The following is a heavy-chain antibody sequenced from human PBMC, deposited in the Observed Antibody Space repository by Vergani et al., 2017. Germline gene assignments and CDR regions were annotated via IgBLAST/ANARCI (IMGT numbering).Heavy chain of an antibody. CDR3: ASGSTVAGMDY. Sequence: VQLVESGGGLVKPGGSLRLSCAASGFTFSDYYMSWIRQAPGQGLEWVSYISSSSSYANYADSVKGRFTISRDNAKNSLYLQMNSLGAEDTAVYYCASGSTVAGMDYWGQGTLVTVSS. CDR2: ISSSSSYA. V-gene: IGHV3-11*06. D-gene: IGHD6-19*01. J-gene: IGHJ4*02. CDR1: GFTFSDYY.